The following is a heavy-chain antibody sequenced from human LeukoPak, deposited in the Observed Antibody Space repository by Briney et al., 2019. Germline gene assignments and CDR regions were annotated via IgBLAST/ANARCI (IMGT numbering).Heavy chain of an antibody. Sequence: GGSLRLSCAASGFTFSDYYMSWIRQAPGKGLEWVSYISSSGSTIYYADSVKGRLTISRDNAKNPLYLQMNSLRAEDTAVYYCARDARRIVGATFFDYWGQGTLVTVSS. V-gene: IGHV3-11*04. CDR1: GFTFSDYY. CDR3: ARDARRIVGATFFDY. J-gene: IGHJ4*02. D-gene: IGHD1-26*01. CDR2: ISSSGSTI.